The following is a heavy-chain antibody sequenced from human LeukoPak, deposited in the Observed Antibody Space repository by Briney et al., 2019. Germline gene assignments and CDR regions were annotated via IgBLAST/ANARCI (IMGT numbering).Heavy chain of an antibody. V-gene: IGHV1-18*01. CDR2: ISAYNGNT. J-gene: IGHJ4*02. D-gene: IGHD2-8*01. CDR3: ARSYIVLMVSSFFDY. Sequence: ASVKVSCKASGYTFTSYGISWVRQAPGQGLGWKGWISAYNGNTNYAQKLQGRVTMTTDTSTSTAYMELRSLRSDDTAVYYCARSYIVLMVSSFFDYWGQGTLVTVSS. CDR1: GYTFTSYG.